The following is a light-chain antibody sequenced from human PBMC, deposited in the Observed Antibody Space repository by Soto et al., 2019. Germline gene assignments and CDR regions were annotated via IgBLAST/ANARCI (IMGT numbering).Light chain of an antibody. Sequence: DIQMTQSPSSLSASVGDRVTISCRASQGIDHYLAWYQQKPGKVPKLLIYAASTLQSGVPSRFSGSGSGTDFTLTISSLQPEDVATYYCQKYSSAPLTFGGGTKVEIK. CDR3: QKYSSAPLT. V-gene: IGKV1-27*01. CDR2: AAS. CDR1: QGIDHY. J-gene: IGKJ4*01.